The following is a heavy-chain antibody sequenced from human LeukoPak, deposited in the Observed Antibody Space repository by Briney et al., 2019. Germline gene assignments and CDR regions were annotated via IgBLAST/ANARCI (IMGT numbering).Heavy chain of an antibody. D-gene: IGHD4-11*01. CDR2: ISWNSGTI. CDR1: GFTFDDYA. J-gene: IGHJ3*02. V-gene: IGHV3-9*01. CDR3: AKDRFYSPGAFDI. Sequence: SLRLSCAASGFTFDDYAMHWVRQAPGKGLEWVSGISWNSGTIGSADSVKGRFTISRDNAKNSLYLQMNSLRAEDTALYYCAKDRFYSPGAFDIWGQGTMVTVSS.